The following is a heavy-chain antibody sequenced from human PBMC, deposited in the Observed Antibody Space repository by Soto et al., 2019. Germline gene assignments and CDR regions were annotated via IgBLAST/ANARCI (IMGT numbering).Heavy chain of an antibody. Sequence: PGGSLRLSCAASGFTFSSHVMSWVRQAPGKGLEWVSSISGSGGKTYYAESVKGQFTISRDNSKNTLYLQMNSLRAGDTAVYYCAEGSDDSGWYNWFDPWGQGTLVTVSS. CDR1: GFTFSSHV. V-gene: IGHV3-23*01. J-gene: IGHJ5*02. D-gene: IGHD6-19*01. CDR3: AEGSDDSGWYNWFDP. CDR2: ISGSGGKT.